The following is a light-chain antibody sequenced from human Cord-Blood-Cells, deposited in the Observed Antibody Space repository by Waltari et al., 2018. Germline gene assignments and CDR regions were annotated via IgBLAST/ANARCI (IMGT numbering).Light chain of an antibody. CDR2: GAS. J-gene: IGKJ2*01. CDR3: QQYGSSHT. CDR1: QSVSSSY. Sequence: IVLTQSPGTLSLPSWERATLSCRASQSVSSSYLAWYQQKPGQAPRLLIYGASSRATGIPDRFSGSGSGTDFTLTISRLEREDVAVYYCQQYGSSHTFGQGTKLEI. V-gene: IGKV3-20*01.